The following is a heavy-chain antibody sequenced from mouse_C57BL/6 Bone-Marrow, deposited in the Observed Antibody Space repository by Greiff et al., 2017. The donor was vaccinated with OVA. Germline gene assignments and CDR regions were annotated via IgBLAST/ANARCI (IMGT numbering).Heavy chain of an antibody. Sequence: QVQLQQSGAELVKPGASVKMSCKASGYTFTSYWITWVKQRPGQGLEWIGDIYPGSGSTNYNEKFKSKATLTVDTSSSTAYMQLSSLTSEDSAVYYCARSDYYYGSSFAYWGQGTLVTVSA. CDR2: IYPGSGST. J-gene: IGHJ3*01. V-gene: IGHV1-55*01. D-gene: IGHD1-1*01. CDR1: GYTFTSYW. CDR3: ARSDYYYGSSFAY.